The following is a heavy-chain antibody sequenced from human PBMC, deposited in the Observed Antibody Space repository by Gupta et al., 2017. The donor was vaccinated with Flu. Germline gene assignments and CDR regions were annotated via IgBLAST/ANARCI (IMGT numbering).Heavy chain of an antibody. D-gene: IGHD2-15*01. Sequence: QGQRVESGGGMVPPGEALRRSRVAPGFSFSEQGGHWVRQAPGKGLEWVAVTWFDGSVEYPAEPVEGLFTVSRDDSTTALYLQMHSLRAEDTAVYFCARTGYCSGVSCYTGAWYFDSWGRGTLVTVSS. CDR3: ARTGYCSGVSCYTGAWYFDS. CDR2: TWFDGSVE. CDR1: GFSFSEQG. V-gene: IGHV3-33*01. J-gene: IGHJ2*01.